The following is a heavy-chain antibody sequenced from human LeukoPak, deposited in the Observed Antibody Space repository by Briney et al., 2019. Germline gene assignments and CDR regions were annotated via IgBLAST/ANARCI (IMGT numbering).Heavy chain of an antibody. V-gene: IGHV3-23*01. CDR2: ISDSGGST. CDR3: ARTISGYSYAPDY. D-gene: IGHD5-18*01. CDR1: GFTFSSYA. Sequence: PGGSLRLSCAASGFTFSSYAMSWVRQAPGKGLEWVSTISDSGGSTYYADSLKGRFTISRDNYKNTLYLQMNSLRAEDTAVYYCARTISGYSYAPDYWGQGTLVTVSS. J-gene: IGHJ4*02.